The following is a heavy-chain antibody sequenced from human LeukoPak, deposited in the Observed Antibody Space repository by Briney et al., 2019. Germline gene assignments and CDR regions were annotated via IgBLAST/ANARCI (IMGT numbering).Heavy chain of an antibody. V-gene: IGHV3-7*01. D-gene: IGHD3-10*01. CDR1: GFIFSDYW. J-gene: IGHJ6*03. CDR3: AKSGRGVDSFYFYMDV. Sequence: GGSLRLSCEASGFIFSDYWMTWVRQAPGKGLEWVANIKYDGSEKQDGSEKNYVDSVKGRFTISRDNAKNSLYLQMNGLRAEDTAVYYCAKSGRGVDSFYFYMDVWGKGTTVTVSS. CDR2: IKYDGSEKQDGSEK.